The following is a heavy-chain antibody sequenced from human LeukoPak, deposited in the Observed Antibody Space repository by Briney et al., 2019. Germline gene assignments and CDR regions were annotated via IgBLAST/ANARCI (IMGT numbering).Heavy chain of an antibody. CDR1: GGSISSSSYY. Sequence: SETLSLTCTVSGGSISSSSYYWGWIRQPPGKGLEWIGSIYYSGSTYYNPSLKSRVTISVDTSKNQFSLKLSSVTAADTAVYYCARAVAVAGYSDYWGQGTLVTVSS. CDR3: ARAVAVAGYSDY. J-gene: IGHJ4*02. V-gene: IGHV4-39*07. D-gene: IGHD6-19*01. CDR2: IYYSGST.